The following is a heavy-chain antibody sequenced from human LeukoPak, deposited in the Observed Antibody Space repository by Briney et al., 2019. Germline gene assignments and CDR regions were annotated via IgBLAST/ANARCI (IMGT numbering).Heavy chain of an antibody. Sequence: SETLSLTCAVYGVSFSGYYWSWIRQPPGKGLEWIGEINHSGSTNYNPSLKSRVTISVDTSKNQFSLKLSSVTAADTAVYYCARGISRITMIVVVTKAHHAFDIWGQGTMVTVSS. D-gene: IGHD3-22*01. J-gene: IGHJ3*02. V-gene: IGHV4-34*01. CDR2: INHSGST. CDR1: GVSFSGYY. CDR3: ARGISRITMIVVVTKAHHAFDI.